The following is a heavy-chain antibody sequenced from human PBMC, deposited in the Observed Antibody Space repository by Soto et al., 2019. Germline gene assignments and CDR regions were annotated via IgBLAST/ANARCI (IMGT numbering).Heavy chain of an antibody. D-gene: IGHD4-4*01. V-gene: IGHV3-23*01. CDR3: SLVTTLTYNWYFDL. CDR1: GFTLSSYA. Sequence: PGGSLRLSCAASGFTLSSYAMTWVRQAPGMGLEWVSGIAGSGASTFYADSVKGRFSISRDXXXXXXXXXXXXXXXXXXYYCAKSLVTTLTYNWYFDLWGRGTLVTVSS. J-gene: IGHJ2*01. CDR2: IAGSGAST.